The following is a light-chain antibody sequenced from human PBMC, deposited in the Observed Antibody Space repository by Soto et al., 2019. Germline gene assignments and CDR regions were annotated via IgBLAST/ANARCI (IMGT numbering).Light chain of an antibody. V-gene: IGKV3-20*01. Sequence: VLMPSPATLSVTPGARATLSCWASQSVSSSYLAWYQQKPGQAPRLLIYGASSRATGIPDRFSGSGSGTDFTLTISRLEPEDFAVYYCQQYGSSPPLTFGGGTKVDIK. CDR3: QQYGSSPPLT. CDR1: QSVSSSY. J-gene: IGKJ4*01. CDR2: GAS.